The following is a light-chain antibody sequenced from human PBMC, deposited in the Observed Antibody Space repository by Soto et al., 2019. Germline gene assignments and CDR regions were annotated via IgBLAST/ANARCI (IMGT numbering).Light chain of an antibody. CDR1: QSVLYSSNNKNY. V-gene: IGKV4-1*01. CDR3: QQYYSTPLT. J-gene: IGKJ1*01. Sequence: DIVMTQSPDSLAVSLGERATINCKSSQSVLYSSNNKNYLAWYQQKPGQPPKLLIYWASTRESGVPDRFSGSGSWTDFTLTISSLQAEDVAVYYCQQYYSTPLTLGQGTKVEIK. CDR2: WAS.